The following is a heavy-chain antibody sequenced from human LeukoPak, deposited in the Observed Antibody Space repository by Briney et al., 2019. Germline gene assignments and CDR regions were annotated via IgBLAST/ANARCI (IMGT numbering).Heavy chain of an antibody. CDR1: GFIFSNYW. D-gene: IGHD1-14*01. CDR2: IKQDGSEK. J-gene: IGHJ4*02. V-gene: IGHV3-7*01. CDR3: ARAGLYEATWYN. Sequence: GGSLRLSCAASGFIFSNYWMGWVRQAPGKELEWVANIKQDGSEKYYVDSVKGRFTISRDNAKKSLYLEMNSLRAEDTALYYCARAGLYEATWYNWGQGSLVTVSS.